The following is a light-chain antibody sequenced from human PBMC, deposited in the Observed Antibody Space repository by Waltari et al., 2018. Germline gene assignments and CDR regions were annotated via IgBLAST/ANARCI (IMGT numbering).Light chain of an antibody. V-gene: IGKV4-1*01. Sequence: DIVMTQSPDSLAVSLGERATINCKSSQSVVYNSNNKNYLAWYQQKPGQPPQLLIYWASTRESGVPDRFSGSESGTDFTLTISSLQAEDVAVYYCQQYYSTITFGQGTRLEIK. CDR1: QSVVYNSNNKNY. CDR3: QQYYSTIT. J-gene: IGKJ5*01. CDR2: WAS.